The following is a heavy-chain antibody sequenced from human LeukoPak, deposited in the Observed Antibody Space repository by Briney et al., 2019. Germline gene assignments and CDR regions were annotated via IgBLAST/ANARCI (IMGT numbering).Heavy chain of an antibody. Sequence: GGSLRLSCAVTGFTLSNYCMNWVRQAPGKGLEWVSSISSSSSYIYYADSVKGRFTISRDNAKNSLYLQMNSLRAEDTAVYYCARGNRYCSSTSCYADWFDPWGQGTLVTVSS. D-gene: IGHD2-2*01. J-gene: IGHJ5*02. V-gene: IGHV3-21*04. CDR2: ISSSSSYI. CDR1: GFTLSNYC. CDR3: ARGNRYCSSTSCYADWFDP.